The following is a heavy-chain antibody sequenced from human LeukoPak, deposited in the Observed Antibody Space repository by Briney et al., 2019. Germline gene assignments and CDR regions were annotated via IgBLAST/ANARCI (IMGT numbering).Heavy chain of an antibody. CDR1: GYTFTSCD. V-gene: IGHV1-18*01. CDR2: ISADNGNT. Sequence: VASVKVSCKASGYTFTSCDINWVRQATGQGLEWMGWISADNGNTNYAQKLQGRVTMTTDTSTSTAYMELRSLRSDDTAVYYCARGPMSPQHFQYWGLGTLVSVSS. J-gene: IGHJ1*01. CDR3: ARGPMSPQHFQY.